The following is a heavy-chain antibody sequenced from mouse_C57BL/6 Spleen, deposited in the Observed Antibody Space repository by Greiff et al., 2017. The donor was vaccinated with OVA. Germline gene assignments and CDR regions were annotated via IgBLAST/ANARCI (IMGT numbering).Heavy chain of an antibody. D-gene: IGHD2-3*01. CDR2: IYPRSGNT. CDR1: GYTFTSYG. V-gene: IGHV1-81*01. J-gene: IGHJ1*03. CDR3: ARGRFDGRLYWYFDV. Sequence: QVQLQQSGAELARPGASVKLSCKASGYTFTSYGISWVKQRTGQGLEWIGEIYPRSGNTYYNEKFKGKATLTADKSSSTAYMELRSLTSEDSAVYFCARGRFDGRLYWYFDVWGTGTTVTVSS.